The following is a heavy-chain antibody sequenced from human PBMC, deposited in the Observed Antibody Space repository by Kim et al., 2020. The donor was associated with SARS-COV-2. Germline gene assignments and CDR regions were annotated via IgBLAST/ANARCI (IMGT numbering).Heavy chain of an antibody. Sequence: GGSLRLSCAASGFTFSSYSMNWVRQAPGKGLEWVSYISSSSSTIYYADSVKGRFTISRDNAKNSLYLQMNSLRVEDTAVYYCARDGRRYYGSGGYYYYGMDVWGQGTTVTVSS. V-gene: IGHV3-48*04. D-gene: IGHD3-10*01. CDR2: ISSSSSTI. CDR3: ARDGRRYYGSGGYYYYGMDV. CDR1: GFTFSSYS. J-gene: IGHJ6*02.